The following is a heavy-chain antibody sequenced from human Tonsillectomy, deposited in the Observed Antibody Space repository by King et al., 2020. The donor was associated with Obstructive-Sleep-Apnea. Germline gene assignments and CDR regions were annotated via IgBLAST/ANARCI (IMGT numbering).Heavy chain of an antibody. CDR3: ASWKVRGVIQEY. V-gene: IGHV4-4*07. CDR1: AGSISSYY. CDR2: IHTSGST. D-gene: IGHD3-10*01. Sequence: QLQESGPGLVKPSETLSLTCTVSAGSISSYYWSWIRQPAGKGMEWNGRIHTSGSTKYNPSLKSRVTMSVDTSKNQFSLKLSSVTAADTAVYYCASWKVRGVIQEYWGQGTLVTVSS. J-gene: IGHJ4*02.